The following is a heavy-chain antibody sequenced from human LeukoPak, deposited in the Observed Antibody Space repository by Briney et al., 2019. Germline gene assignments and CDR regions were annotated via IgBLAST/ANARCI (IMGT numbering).Heavy chain of an antibody. CDR1: GFTFSSYT. V-gene: IGHV3-48*01. CDR3: AKDQIPFLYYYYMDV. CDR2: IGTSSTTI. Sequence: GSLRLSCAASGFTFSSYTMNWVRQPPGKGLEWVSNIGTSSTTIYYADSVKGRFTISRDNSKNTVYLQMNSLKVEDTAVYYCAKDQIPFLYYYYMDVWGKGTTVTVSS. J-gene: IGHJ6*03. D-gene: IGHD2-2*02.